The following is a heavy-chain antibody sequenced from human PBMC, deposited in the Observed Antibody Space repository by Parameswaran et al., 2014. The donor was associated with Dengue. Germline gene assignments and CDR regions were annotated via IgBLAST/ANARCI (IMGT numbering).Heavy chain of an antibody. Sequence: VRQMPGKGLEWVGRIKSKTDGGTTDYAAPVKGRFTISRDDSKNTLYLQMNSLKTEDTAVYYCTTDWGRDGYNRSPASWGQGTLVTVSS. J-gene: IGHJ4*02. CDR2: IKSKTDGGTT. V-gene: IGHV3-15*01. D-gene: IGHD5-24*01. CDR3: TTDWGRDGYNRSPAS.